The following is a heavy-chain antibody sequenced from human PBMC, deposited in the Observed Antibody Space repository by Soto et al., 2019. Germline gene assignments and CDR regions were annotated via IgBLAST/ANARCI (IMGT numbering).Heavy chain of an antibody. V-gene: IGHV1-2*02. CDR1: GYTFTGYY. CDR3: ARASVYSSSLFDY. Sequence: GASVKVSCKASGYTFTGYYMHWVRQAPGQGLEWMGWINPNSGGTNYAQKFQGRVTMTRDTSISTAYMELSRLRSDDTAVYYCARASVYSSSLFDYWGQGTTVTVSS. D-gene: IGHD6-13*01. CDR2: INPNSGGT. J-gene: IGHJ4*03.